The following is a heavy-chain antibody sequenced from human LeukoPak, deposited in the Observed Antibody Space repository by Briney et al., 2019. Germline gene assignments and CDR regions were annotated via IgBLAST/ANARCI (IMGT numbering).Heavy chain of an antibody. CDR3: AKVHPPYSSSYDFDY. CDR1: GFTFSSYG. CDR2: IWYDGSNK. D-gene: IGHD6-6*01. V-gene: IGHV3-33*06. Sequence: PGRSLRLSCAASGFTFSSYGMHWVRQAPGKGLEWVAVIWYDGSNKYYADSVKGRFTISRDNSKNTLYLQMNSLRAEDTAVYYCAKVHPPYSSSYDFDYWGQGTLVTVSS. J-gene: IGHJ4*02.